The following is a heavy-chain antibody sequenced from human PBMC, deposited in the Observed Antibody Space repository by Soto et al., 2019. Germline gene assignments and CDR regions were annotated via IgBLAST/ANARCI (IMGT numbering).Heavy chain of an antibody. J-gene: IGHJ4*02. CDR3: ASVYMGSDY. Sequence: ASVNVTFKASLYTFTSYDINWEGQESGQGLKWMGCTNPNSGNTGYAQKFQGRVTKTRNTSISTAYMELSSLRSDDTAVSYGASVYMGSDYWGQGTLVTVSS. D-gene: IGHD1-26*01. V-gene: IGHV1-8*01. CDR1: LYTFTSYD. CDR2: TNPNSGNT.